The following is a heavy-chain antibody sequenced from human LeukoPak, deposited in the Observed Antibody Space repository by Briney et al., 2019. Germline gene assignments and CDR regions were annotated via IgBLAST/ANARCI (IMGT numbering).Heavy chain of an antibody. J-gene: IGHJ4*02. D-gene: IGHD3-10*01. V-gene: IGHV4-59*01. CDR2: IYYSGST. CDR3: ARNSYGFFDY. Sequence: PSETLSLTCTVSGGSISSYYWSWIRQPPGKGLEWIGYIYYSGSTNYNPSLKSRVTISADTSKNQFSLKLSSVTAADTAVYYCARNSYGFFDYWGQGTLVTVSS. CDR1: GGSISSYY.